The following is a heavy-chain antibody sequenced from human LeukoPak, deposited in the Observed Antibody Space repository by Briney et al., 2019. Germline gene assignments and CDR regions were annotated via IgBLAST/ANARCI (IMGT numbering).Heavy chain of an antibody. CDR1: GFTFDDYA. V-gene: IGHV3-9*01. D-gene: IGHD3-9*01. CDR3: AKGGSRYYDILTGFDY. CDR2: ISWNSGSI. J-gene: IGHJ4*02. Sequence: GGSLRLSCAASGFTFDDYAMHWVRQAPGKDLEWVSGISWNSGSIGYADSVKGRFTISRDNAKNSLYLQMNSLRAEDTALYYCAKGGSRYYDILTGFDYWGQGTLVTVSS.